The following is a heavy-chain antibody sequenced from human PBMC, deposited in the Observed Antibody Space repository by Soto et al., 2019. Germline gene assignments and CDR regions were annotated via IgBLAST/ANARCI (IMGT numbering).Heavy chain of an antibody. J-gene: IGHJ4*02. CDR1: GGSISSYY. V-gene: IGHV4-59*01. CDR3: ARASGWLQPYYFDD. Sequence: SETLSLTCTVSGGSISSYYWSWIRQPPGKGLEWIGYIYYSGSTNYNPSLKSRVTISVDTSKNQFSLKLSSVTAADTAVYYCARASGWLQPYYFDDWGQGTLVTVS. CDR2: IYYSGST. D-gene: IGHD5-12*01.